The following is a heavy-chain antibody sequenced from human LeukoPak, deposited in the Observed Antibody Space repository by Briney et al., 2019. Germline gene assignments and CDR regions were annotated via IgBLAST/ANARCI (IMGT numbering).Heavy chain of an antibody. CDR3: ARDRDSSGWYYFDY. V-gene: IGHV1-2*02. CDR2: INPNSGGT. J-gene: IGHJ4*02. Sequence: ASVKVSCKASGYTFTDYYMHWVRQAPGQGLEWMGWINPNSGGTNYAQKFQGRVTMTRDTSISTAYMELSRLRSDDTAVYYCARDRDSSGWYYFDYWGQGTLVTVSS. D-gene: IGHD6-19*01. CDR1: GYTFTDYY.